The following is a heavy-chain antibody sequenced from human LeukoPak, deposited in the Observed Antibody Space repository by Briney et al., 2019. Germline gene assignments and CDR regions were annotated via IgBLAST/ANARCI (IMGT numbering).Heavy chain of an antibody. CDR1: GYTLTGYY. D-gene: IGHD2-15*01. Sequence: ASVKVSCKASGYTLTGYYMHWVRQAPGQGLEWMGRINPNSGGTNYAQKFQGRVTMTRDTSISTAYMELSRLRSDDTTVYYCALGEDVIVVVVAAKEDAFDIWGQGTMVTVSS. CDR3: ALGEDVIVVVVAAKEDAFDI. V-gene: IGHV1-2*06. CDR2: INPNSGGT. J-gene: IGHJ3*02.